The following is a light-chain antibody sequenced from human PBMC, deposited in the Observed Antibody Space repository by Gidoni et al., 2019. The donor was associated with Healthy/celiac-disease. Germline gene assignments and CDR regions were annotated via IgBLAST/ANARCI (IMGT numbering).Light chain of an antibody. CDR3: QQYDNLPLT. CDR2: DAS. Sequence: DIQMTQYPSYLSASVGDRVTLTCQASQDISNYLNWYQQTPGKAPKLLIYDASNLETGVPSRFSGSGSGTDFTFTISSLQPEDIATYYCQQYDNLPLTFGGGTKVEIK. V-gene: IGKV1-33*01. CDR1: QDISNY. J-gene: IGKJ4*01.